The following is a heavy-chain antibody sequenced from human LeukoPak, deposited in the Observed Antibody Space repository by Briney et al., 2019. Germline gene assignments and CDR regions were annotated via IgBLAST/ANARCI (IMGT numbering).Heavy chain of an antibody. CDR3: SKRTEKTEFDY. D-gene: IGHD1-14*01. CDR2: ILHDGSLS. V-gene: IGHV3-30*02. Sequence: GGSLRLSCAASGFSFSSYGMHWVRQAPGKGLEWVALILHDGSLSFYADSARGRSTISRDNSKNTLYLQMNSLTVEDTGVYYCSKRTEKTEFDYWGQGTLVTVSS. J-gene: IGHJ4*02. CDR1: GFSFSSYG.